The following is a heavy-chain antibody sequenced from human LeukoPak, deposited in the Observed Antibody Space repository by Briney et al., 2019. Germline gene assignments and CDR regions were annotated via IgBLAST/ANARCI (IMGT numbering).Heavy chain of an antibody. CDR1: GGSISSGDYY. V-gene: IGHV4-30-4*01. CDR3: ARCDSSTWSFKI. J-gene: IGHJ4*02. D-gene: IGHD6-13*01. CDR2: IYCSGST. Sequence: SQTLSLTCTVSGGSISSGDYYWSWIRQPPGKGLGWIAYIYCSGSTSYNLSLNSRVTISVDTSKNQFSLKLNSVTAADTAVYYCARCDSSTWSFKIWGQGTLVTVSS.